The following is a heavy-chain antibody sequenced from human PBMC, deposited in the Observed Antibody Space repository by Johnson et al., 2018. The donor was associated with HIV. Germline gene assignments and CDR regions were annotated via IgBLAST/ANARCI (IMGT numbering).Heavy chain of an antibody. CDR2: IYSGGST. CDR3: ARHFRDRPQGAAFDI. Sequence: VQLVESGGGLVQPGGSLRLSCAASGFTFSSYAMHWVRQAPGKGLEWVSVIYSGGSTYYADSVKGRFTISRDNSKNTLYLQMNSLRAEDTAVYYCARHFRDRPQGAAFDIWGQGTMVTVSS. D-gene: IGHD3-16*01. J-gene: IGHJ3*02. CDR1: GFTFSSYA. V-gene: IGHV3-66*04.